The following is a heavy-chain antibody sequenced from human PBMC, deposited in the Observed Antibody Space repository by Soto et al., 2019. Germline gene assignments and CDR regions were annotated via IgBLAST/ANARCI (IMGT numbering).Heavy chain of an antibody. CDR3: AHTVGIQPYNWFDP. CDR1: GFSLNTRGVG. J-gene: IGHJ5*02. Sequence: QITLKESGPPLVKPTQTLTLTCTFSGFSLNTRGVGVSWIRQPPGKALEWLAVIFWDDDKFYSPSLKSRLTVTKDTSKNQVLLKMTNMDPVDTGTYFCAHTVGIQPYNWFDPWGQGTLVTVSS. V-gene: IGHV2-5*02. CDR2: IFWDDDK.